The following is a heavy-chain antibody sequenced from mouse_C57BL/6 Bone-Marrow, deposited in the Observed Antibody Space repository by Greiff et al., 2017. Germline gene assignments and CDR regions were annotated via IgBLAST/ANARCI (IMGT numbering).Heavy chain of an antibody. V-gene: IGHV1-81*01. CDR3: ARRDYDSSNFAY. D-gene: IGHD1-1*01. CDR1: GYTFTSYG. J-gene: IGHJ2*01. CDR2: IYPRSGNT. Sequence: VQLQQSGAELARPGASVKLSCKASGYTFTSYGISWVKQRTGQGLEWIGEIYPRSGNTYYNEKFKGKATLTADKSSSTAYMELRSLTSEDSAVYYCARRDYDSSNFAYWGQGTTLTVSS.